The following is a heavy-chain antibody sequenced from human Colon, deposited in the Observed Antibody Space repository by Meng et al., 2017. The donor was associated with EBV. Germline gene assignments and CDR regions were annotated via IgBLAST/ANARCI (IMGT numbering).Heavy chain of an antibody. Sequence: LQQWGAGLLKPSETPSRSCAVYGGSFRDYSWTWIRHPPGKGLEWIGEIDHRGNTKYNPSLKSRVTISLDTSKKQFSLKVSSVTAADSAVYYCARRGPSGNFSPWSQGALVTVSS. CDR2: IDHRGNT. J-gene: IGHJ5*02. CDR3: ARRGPSGNFSP. D-gene: IGHD3-10*01. CDR1: GGSFRDYS. V-gene: IGHV4-34*01.